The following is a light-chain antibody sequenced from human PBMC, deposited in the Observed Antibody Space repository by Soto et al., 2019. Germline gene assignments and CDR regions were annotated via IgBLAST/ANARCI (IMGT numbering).Light chain of an antibody. CDR3: QQDNNWPLT. J-gene: IGKJ4*01. Sequence: EIVLTQSTGPLSLSPGERSTLSCMASQSVSSSSLAWYQQKRGQAPRLLIHDASSRATGIPDRFSGTGSGTEFTLTISSLQSEDFAVYYCQQDNNWPLTFGGGTKVDI. CDR1: QSVSSSS. CDR2: DAS. V-gene: IGKV3D-20*02.